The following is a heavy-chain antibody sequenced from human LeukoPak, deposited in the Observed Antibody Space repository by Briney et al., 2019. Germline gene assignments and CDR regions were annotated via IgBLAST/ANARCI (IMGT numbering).Heavy chain of an antibody. Sequence: ASVKVSCNASGYTFTSYYMHWVRHAPGQGLEWMGIINPSGGSTSYAQKFQGRVTMTRDMSTSTVYMELSSLRSEDTAVYYRARGSYSSDFDYWGQGTLVTVSS. CDR2: INPSGGST. V-gene: IGHV1-46*01. J-gene: IGHJ4*02. CDR3: ARGSYSSDFDY. CDR1: GYTFTSYY. D-gene: IGHD1-26*01.